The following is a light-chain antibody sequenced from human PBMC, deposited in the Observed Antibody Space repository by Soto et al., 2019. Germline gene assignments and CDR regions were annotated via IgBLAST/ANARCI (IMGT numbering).Light chain of an antibody. CDR1: QSVSNNY. J-gene: IGKJ1*01. CDR3: QQYDTWT. Sequence: EIVLTQSPGTVSVSPGERAALSCRASQSVSNNYLAWYQQKPGQAPRLLIYGASNRATGVPARFSGSGSGTDFTLTISSLEPEDFAVYYCQQYDTWTFGQGTKVDIK. V-gene: IGKV3-20*01. CDR2: GAS.